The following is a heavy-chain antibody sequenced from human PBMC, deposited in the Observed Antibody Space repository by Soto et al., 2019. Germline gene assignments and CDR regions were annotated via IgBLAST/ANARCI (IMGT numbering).Heavy chain of an antibody. CDR3: ARASSSWYFNYGMDV. J-gene: IGHJ6*02. D-gene: IGHD6-13*01. CDR2: IDPSDSYT. V-gene: IGHV5-10-1*01. Sequence: GESLKISCKGSGYSFTSYWISWVRQMPGKGLEWMGRIDPSDSYTNYSPSFQGHVTISADKSISTAYLQWSSLKASDTAMYYCARASSSWYFNYGMDVWGQGTTVTVSS. CDR1: GYSFTSYW.